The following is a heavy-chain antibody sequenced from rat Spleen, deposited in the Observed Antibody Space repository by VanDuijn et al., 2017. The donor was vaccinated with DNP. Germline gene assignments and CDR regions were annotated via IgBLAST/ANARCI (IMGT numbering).Heavy chain of an antibody. J-gene: IGHJ3*01. Sequence: EVQLVESGGGLVQPGRSLKLSCAASGFTFSDYYMAWVRQAPTKGLELVAYINYDGTSTYYGDAVKGRFTISRANAKNTLFLQMNSLRSEDTATYYCATSSYFGYDYGFAYWGQGTLVTVSS. CDR3: ATSSYFGYDYGFAY. CDR1: GFTFSDYY. CDR2: INYDGTST. V-gene: IGHV5-22*01. D-gene: IGHD1-7*01.